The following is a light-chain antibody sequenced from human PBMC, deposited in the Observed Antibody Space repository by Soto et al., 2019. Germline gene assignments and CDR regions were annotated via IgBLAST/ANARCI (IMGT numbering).Light chain of an antibody. J-gene: IGKJ4*02. Sequence: EIVLTQSPATLSLSPRERATHSCKACQSVSSYLAWYQQKPGQAPRLLIYDASNRATGFPARFSGSGSGTDFTLTISSLEPEDFAVYYCQQRSNWLTFGGGTKVDIK. CDR1: QSVSSY. CDR2: DAS. V-gene: IGKV3-11*01. CDR3: QQRSNWLT.